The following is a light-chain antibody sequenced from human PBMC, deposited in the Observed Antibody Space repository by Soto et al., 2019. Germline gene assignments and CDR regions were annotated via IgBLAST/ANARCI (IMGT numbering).Light chain of an antibody. CDR2: GAS. CDR3: QQYNNWLALT. J-gene: IGKJ4*01. CDR1: QSVSSK. Sequence: IVMTQSPATLSLSPGERATLSCRASQSVSSKLAWYQQKPGQAPRLLIYGASTRATGIPARFSGSGSGTEFTLTISSLQSEDFAVYYCQQYNNWLALTFGGGTKVDIK. V-gene: IGKV3-15*01.